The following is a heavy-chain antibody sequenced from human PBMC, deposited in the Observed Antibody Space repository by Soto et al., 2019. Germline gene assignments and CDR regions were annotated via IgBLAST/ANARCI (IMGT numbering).Heavy chain of an antibody. D-gene: IGHD2-15*01. CDR2: IRNKANSYAT. V-gene: IGHV3-73*01. Sequence: GGSLRLSCAASGFTFSGSSVHWVRQASGKGLEWVGRIRNKANSYATAYAASVRGRFTISRDDSKNTAFLQMNSLNTEDTAVYYCVSHSPEDMIRTWGQGTLVTVSS. J-gene: IGHJ4*02. CDR3: VSHSPEDMIRT. CDR1: GFTFSGSS.